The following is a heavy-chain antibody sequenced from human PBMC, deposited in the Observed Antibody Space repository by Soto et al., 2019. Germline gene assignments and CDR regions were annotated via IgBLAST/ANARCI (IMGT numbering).Heavy chain of an antibody. D-gene: IGHD3-9*01. CDR3: ARDLAGGRYFDWLSPPSGMDV. Sequence: ASVKVSCKASGYTFTGYYMHWVRQAPGQGLEWMGWINPNSGGTNYAQKFQGWVTMTRDTSISTAYMELSRLRSDDTAVYYCARDLAGGRYFDWLSPPSGMDVWGQGTTVTVSS. CDR1: GYTFTGYY. J-gene: IGHJ6*02. CDR2: INPNSGGT. V-gene: IGHV1-2*04.